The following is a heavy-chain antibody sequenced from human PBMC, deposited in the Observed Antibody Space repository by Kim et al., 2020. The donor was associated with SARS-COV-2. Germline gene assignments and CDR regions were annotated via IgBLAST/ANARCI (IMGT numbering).Heavy chain of an antibody. Sequence: TYAQGFTGRFVFSLDTSVSTTYLQISSLKAEDTAVYYCARAYYGRGAFDIWGQGTMVTVSS. CDR3: ARAYYGRGAFDI. D-gene: IGHD3-10*01. J-gene: IGHJ3*02. V-gene: IGHV7-4-1*02.